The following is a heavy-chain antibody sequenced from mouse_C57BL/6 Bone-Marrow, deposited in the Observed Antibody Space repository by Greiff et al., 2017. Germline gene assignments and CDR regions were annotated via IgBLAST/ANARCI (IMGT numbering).Heavy chain of an antibody. J-gene: IGHJ2*01. D-gene: IGHD2-3*01. Sequence: QVQLQQPGAELVKPGASVKLSCKASGYTFTSYWMHWVKQRPGQGLEWIGMIHPNSGSTNYNEKFKSKATLTVDKSSSTAYMQLRSLTSEDSAVYYCARSGGYYGGGGQGTTLTVSS. CDR3: ARSGGYYGG. CDR2: IHPNSGST. V-gene: IGHV1-64*01. CDR1: GYTFTSYW.